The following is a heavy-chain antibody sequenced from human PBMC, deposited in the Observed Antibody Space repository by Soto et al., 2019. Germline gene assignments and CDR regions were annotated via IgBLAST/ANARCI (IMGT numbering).Heavy chain of an antibody. Sequence: QVQLVQSGAEVKKPGASVKVSCKASGNTFTNYDINWVRQATGQGLEYLGWMNPNSGDTAYVQKFQGSVTMTWDTSITTAYMELRSLRSEDTAVYFCARGVKYGAYSRWFDPWGQGTLVTVSS. V-gene: IGHV1-8*01. CDR1: GNTFTNYD. CDR3: ARGVKYGAYSRWFDP. CDR2: MNPNSGDT. D-gene: IGHD4-17*01. J-gene: IGHJ5*02.